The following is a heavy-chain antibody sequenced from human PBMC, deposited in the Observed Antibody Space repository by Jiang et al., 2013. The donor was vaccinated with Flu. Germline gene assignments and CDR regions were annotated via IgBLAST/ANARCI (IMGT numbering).Heavy chain of an antibody. V-gene: IGHV5-51*01. CDR3: ARRRGGYLFDY. Sequence: VRQMPGKGLEWMGIIYPGDSDTRYSPSFQGQVTISADKSISTAYLQWSSLKASDTAMYYCARRRGGYLFDYWGQGTLVTVSS. D-gene: IGHD5-24*01. J-gene: IGHJ4*02. CDR2: IYPGDSDT.